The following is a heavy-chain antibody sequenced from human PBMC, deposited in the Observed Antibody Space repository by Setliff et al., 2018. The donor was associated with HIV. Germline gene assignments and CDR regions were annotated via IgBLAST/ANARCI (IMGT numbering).Heavy chain of an antibody. V-gene: IGHV5-51*01. CDR3: ARQVGGGRRLQVDAEY. CDR2: IYPGDSDT. Sequence: GESPKISCKSSGYSFTSYWIGWVRQMPGKGLEWMGIIYPGDSDTRYSPSFQGQVTISADKSISPAYLQWTSLKASDTAIYYCARQVGGGRRLQVDAEYWGQGMLVTVSP. CDR1: GYSFTSYW. D-gene: IGHD1-1*01. J-gene: IGHJ4*02.